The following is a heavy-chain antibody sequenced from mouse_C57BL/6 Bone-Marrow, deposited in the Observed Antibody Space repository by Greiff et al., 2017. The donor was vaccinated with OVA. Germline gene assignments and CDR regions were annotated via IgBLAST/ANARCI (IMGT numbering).Heavy chain of an antibody. CDR2: INPSSGDT. J-gene: IGHJ3*01. Sequence: VQRVEPGAELARPGASVKMSCKASGYTFTSYTMHWVKQRPGKGLEWIGNINPSSGDTKYNQKFKDKATLTADKSSSTAYMQLSSLTSENSTVNNCAREDGNWFAYWGQGTLVTGSA. D-gene: IGHD2-1*01. CDR3: AREDGNWFAY. CDR1: GYTFTSYT. V-gene: IGHV1-4*01.